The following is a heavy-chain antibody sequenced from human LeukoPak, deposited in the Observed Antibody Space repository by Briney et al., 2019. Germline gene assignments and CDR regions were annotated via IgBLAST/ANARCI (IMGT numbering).Heavy chain of an antibody. CDR1: GFTFRSYS. V-gene: IGHV3-21*01. CDR2: IDPSSTYI. D-gene: IGHD2-2*01. Sequence: GGSLRLSCAASGFTFRSYSMNWVRQAPGKGLEWVSAIDPSSTYIYYADSVKGRFTISRNNAENSLYLQMNSLRVEDTAVYYCARAPTVLVGYCSSSSCQADYWGQGTLVTVSS. CDR3: ARAPTVLVGYCSSSSCQADY. J-gene: IGHJ4*02.